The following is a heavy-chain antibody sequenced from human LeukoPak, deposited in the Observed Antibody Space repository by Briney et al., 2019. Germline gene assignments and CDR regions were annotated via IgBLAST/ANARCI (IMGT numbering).Heavy chain of an antibody. Sequence: GGSLRLSCAASGFTFDDYAMHWVRQAPGKGLEWVSGISWNNGSIGYADSVKGRFTISRDNAKNSLYLQMNSLRAEDTALYYCAKGGQYCSGGSCYSFAEYFQHWGQGTLVTVSS. V-gene: IGHV3-9*01. D-gene: IGHD2-15*01. CDR1: GFTFDDYA. CDR2: ISWNNGSI. CDR3: AKGGQYCSGGSCYSFAEYFQH. J-gene: IGHJ1*01.